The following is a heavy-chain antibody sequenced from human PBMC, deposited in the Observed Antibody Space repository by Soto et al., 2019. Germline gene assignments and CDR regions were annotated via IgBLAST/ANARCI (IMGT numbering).Heavy chain of an antibody. CDR1: GFTFDDYA. V-gene: IGHV3-9*01. CDR2: ISWNSGSI. J-gene: IGHJ6*03. Sequence: GGSLRLSCAASGFTFDDYAMHWVRQAPGKGLEWVSGISWNSGSIGYADSVKGRFTISRDNAKNSLYLQMNSLRAEDTALYYCAKDKRDWAIPQYYYYYYYMDVWGKGTTVTVSS. D-gene: IGHD2-2*02. CDR3: AKDKRDWAIPQYYYYYYYMDV.